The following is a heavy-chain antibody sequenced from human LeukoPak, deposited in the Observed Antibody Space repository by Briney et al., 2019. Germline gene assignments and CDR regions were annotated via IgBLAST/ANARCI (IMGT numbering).Heavy chain of an antibody. J-gene: IGHJ4*02. CDR3: ARVDYDVSTGYQSYFEF. CDR2: ISSSSAYI. D-gene: IGHD3-9*01. V-gene: IGHV3-21*01. Sequence: GGSLRLSCAASGFTFSSYSMNWVRQAPGKGLEWVSSISSSSAYINYADSVKGRFTISRDNAKNSLYLQMNSLRAEDTAVYYCARVDYDVSTGYQSYFEFWGQGTLVTVSS. CDR1: GFTFSSYS.